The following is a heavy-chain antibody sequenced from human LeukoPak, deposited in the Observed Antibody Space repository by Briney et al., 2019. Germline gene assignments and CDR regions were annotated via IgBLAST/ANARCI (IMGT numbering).Heavy chain of an antibody. J-gene: IGHJ4*02. CDR2: INPSGGST. Sequence: ASVKVSCKASGYTFTKNYIHWVRQAPGQGLEWMGIINPSGGSTRYAQKLQGRVTMTTDTSTSTAYMELRSLRSDDTAVYYCARDNNGWPDYWGQGTLVTVS. CDR3: ARDNNGWPDY. V-gene: IGHV1-46*01. CDR1: GYTFTKNY. D-gene: IGHD5-24*01.